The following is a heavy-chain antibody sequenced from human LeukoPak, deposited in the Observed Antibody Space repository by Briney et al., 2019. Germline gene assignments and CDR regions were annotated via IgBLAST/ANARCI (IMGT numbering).Heavy chain of an antibody. J-gene: IGHJ6*03. CDR3: AKHLGSHSFLFYYMDV. CDR1: QFTFSRFA. V-gene: IGHV3-23*01. D-gene: IGHD2/OR15-2a*01. Sequence: GGSLRLSCEASQFTFSRFAMSWIRQAPGTGLEWVSTLSGSGTATYYADSAKGHFTTSRDNSKDTLYLQMDNLRADDTAVYYCAKHLGSHSFLFYYMDVWGTGTSVIVS. CDR2: LSGSGTAT.